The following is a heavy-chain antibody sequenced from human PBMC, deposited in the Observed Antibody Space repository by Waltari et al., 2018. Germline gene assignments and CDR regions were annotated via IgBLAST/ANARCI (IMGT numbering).Heavy chain of an antibody. CDR1: GGSFSGYY. V-gene: IGHV4-34*01. J-gene: IGHJ3*02. D-gene: IGHD2-2*01. CDR3: ARDLSSTTYGAFDI. Sequence: QVQLQQWGTGLLKPSETLSLTCAVYGGSFSGYYWSWIRQPPGKGLEWIGEINHSGSTNYNPSLKSRVTISVDTSKNQFSLKLSSVTAADTAVYYCARDLSSTTYGAFDIWDQGTMVTVSS. CDR2: INHSGST.